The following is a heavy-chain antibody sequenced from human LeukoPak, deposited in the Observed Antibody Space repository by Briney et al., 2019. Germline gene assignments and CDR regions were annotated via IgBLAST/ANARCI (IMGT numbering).Heavy chain of an antibody. Sequence: GGSLRLSCAASGFTFRSYDMNWVRQAPGKGLEWVSLVSGSGSSTYYADSVKGRFTISRDTSKNTLYLQMNSLRTEDTAVYYCARSPGILGTNYFDYWGQGTLVTVSS. CDR2: VSGSGSST. V-gene: IGHV3-23*01. CDR3: ARSPGILGTNYFDY. J-gene: IGHJ4*02. D-gene: IGHD1-26*01. CDR1: GFTFRSYD.